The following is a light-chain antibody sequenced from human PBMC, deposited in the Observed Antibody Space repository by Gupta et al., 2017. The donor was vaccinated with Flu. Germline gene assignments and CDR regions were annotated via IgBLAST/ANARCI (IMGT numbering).Light chain of an antibody. CDR1: QNIGIS. CDR3: QQSDSPPPDT. V-gene: IGKV1-39*01. Sequence: SSLSASIGETVSIACRASQNIGISLIWYQQKPGKAPQLIIFAASTLQPGVPSRFSGSGSGTDFTLTITGRQPEDFAGYHCQQSDSPPPDTFGQGTKVEIK. CDR2: AAS. J-gene: IGKJ2*01.